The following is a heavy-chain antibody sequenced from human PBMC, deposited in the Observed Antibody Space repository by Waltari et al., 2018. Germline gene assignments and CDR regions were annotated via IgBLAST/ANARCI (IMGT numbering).Heavy chain of an antibody. CDR1: GFRFSNYW. V-gene: IGHV3-74*03. CDR2: IGTDETTM. D-gene: IGHD3-10*01. Sequence: EEQLLESGGGLVQPGDSLRLSGAGSGFRFSNYWIIWVRQAPGRGLVGVARIGTDETTMTYADSVKGRFTISRDNAKNTVYLQMKRLRAEDTAVYYCARLAPRTYRSPVPGRHYYYGMDVWGQGTTVTVSS. CDR3: ARLAPRTYRSPVPGRHYYYGMDV. J-gene: IGHJ6*02.